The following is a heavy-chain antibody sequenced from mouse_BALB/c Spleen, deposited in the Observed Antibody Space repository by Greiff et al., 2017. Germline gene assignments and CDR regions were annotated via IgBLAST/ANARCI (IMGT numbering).Heavy chain of an antibody. D-gene: IGHD2-1*01. CDR3: ARRDGNYYFDY. V-gene: IGHV1-31*01. CDR2: INPYNGAT. CDR1: GYSFTGYY. J-gene: IGHJ2*01. Sequence: VQLQQSGPELVKPGASVKISCKASGYSFTGYYMHWVKQSHVKSLEWIGRINPYNGATSYNQNFKDKASLTVDKSSSTAYMELHSLTSEDSAVYYCARRDGNYYFDYWGQGTTLTVSS.